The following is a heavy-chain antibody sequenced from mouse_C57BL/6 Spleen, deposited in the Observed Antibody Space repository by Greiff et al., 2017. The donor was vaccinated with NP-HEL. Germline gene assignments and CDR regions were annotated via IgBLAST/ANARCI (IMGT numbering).Heavy chain of an antibody. Sequence: VQLQESGPGLVAPSQSLSITCTVSGFSLTSYAISWVRQPPGKGLEWLGVIWTGGGTNYNSALKSRLSISKDNSKSQVFLKMNSLQTDDTARYYCARTTVVAPHYAMDYWGQGTSVTVSS. D-gene: IGHD1-1*01. CDR2: IWTGGGT. V-gene: IGHV2-9-1*01. J-gene: IGHJ4*01. CDR3: ARTTVVAPHYAMDY. CDR1: GFSLTSYA.